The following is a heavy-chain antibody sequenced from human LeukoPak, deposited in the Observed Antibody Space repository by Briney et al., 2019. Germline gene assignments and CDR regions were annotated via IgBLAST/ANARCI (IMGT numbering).Heavy chain of an antibody. J-gene: IGHJ3*02. CDR1: SGSFRTYY. CDR3: VKSNSRYQPWTLDI. Sequence: SETLSLTCTVSSGSFRTYYWSWIRQPPGKGLEWIGYIFYNEGTSYNPSLKSRVTISVVTSNNQLSLKVNSVTAADTAMYYCVKSNSRYQPWTLDIWGRGTMVTVSS. V-gene: IGHV4-59*01. CDR2: IFYNEGT. D-gene: IGHD2-2*01.